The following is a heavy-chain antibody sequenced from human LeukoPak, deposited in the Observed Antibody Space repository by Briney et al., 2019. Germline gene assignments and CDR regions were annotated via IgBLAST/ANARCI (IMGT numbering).Heavy chain of an antibody. V-gene: IGHV4-34*01. Sequence: SETLSLTCAVYGGSFSGYYWSWIRQPPGKGLEWIGEINHSGSTNYNPSLKSRVTISVDTSKNQFSLKLSSVTAADTAVYYCARRRRFDYGERAYYFDYWGQGTLVTVSS. J-gene: IGHJ4*02. CDR3: ARRRRFDYGERAYYFDY. D-gene: IGHD4-17*01. CDR2: INHSGST. CDR1: GGSFSGYY.